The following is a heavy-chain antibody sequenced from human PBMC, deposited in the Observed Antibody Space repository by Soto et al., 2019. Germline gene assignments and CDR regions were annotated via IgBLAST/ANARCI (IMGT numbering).Heavy chain of an antibody. V-gene: IGHV3-23*01. J-gene: IGHJ4*02. D-gene: IGHD2-15*01. CDR1: GFTFSTYA. CDR3: AKGGSSCCFDS. Sequence: VGSLRLSCAASGFTFSTYAMSWVRQAPGKGLEWVSAISGSGGNSTFYGDSVKGRFTISRDNSKNTLYLQMNSLGAEDTAVYYCAKGGSSCCFDSWGQGTLVTSPQ. CDR2: ISGSGGNST.